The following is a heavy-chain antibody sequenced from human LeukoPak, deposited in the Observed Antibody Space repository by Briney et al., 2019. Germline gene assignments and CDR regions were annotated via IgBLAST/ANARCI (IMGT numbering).Heavy chain of an antibody. CDR1: GYTFTSYG. Sequence: ASVKVSCKASGYTFTSYGISWVRQAPGQGLEWMGWISAYNGNTNYAQKPQGRVTMTTDTSTSTAYMELRSLRSDDTAVYYCAIDSSGYYSDYWGQGTLVTVSS. V-gene: IGHV1-18*01. D-gene: IGHD3-22*01. J-gene: IGHJ4*02. CDR3: AIDSSGYYSDY. CDR2: ISAYNGNT.